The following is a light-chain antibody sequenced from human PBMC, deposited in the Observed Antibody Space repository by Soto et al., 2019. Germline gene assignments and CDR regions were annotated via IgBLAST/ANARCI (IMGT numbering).Light chain of an antibody. CDR3: HQYRSAPWP. Sequence: IVLTQSPGTLSLSPGERGALSCRASQSVSSNYVAWYQQKPGQAPRLLISGASNRATGTPDRFRGSGSGTDFTLPIPSLPSPDFAVYYCHQYRSAPWPVALGTTVAIK. CDR2: GAS. J-gene: IGKJ1*01. CDR1: QSVSSNY. V-gene: IGKV3-20*01.